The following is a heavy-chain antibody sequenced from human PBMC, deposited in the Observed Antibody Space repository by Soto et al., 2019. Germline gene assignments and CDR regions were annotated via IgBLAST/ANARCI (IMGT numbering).Heavy chain of an antibody. D-gene: IGHD2-15*01. Sequence: GESLKISCKGCGYSFTSYWIGWVRQMPGKGLEWMGIIYPGDSDTRYSPSFQGQVTISADKSISTAYLQWSSLKASDTAMYYCARQNVGYCSGGSCETYGMDVWGQGTTVTVSS. CDR1: GYSFTSYW. CDR2: IYPGDSDT. J-gene: IGHJ6*02. CDR3: ARQNVGYCSGGSCETYGMDV. V-gene: IGHV5-51*01.